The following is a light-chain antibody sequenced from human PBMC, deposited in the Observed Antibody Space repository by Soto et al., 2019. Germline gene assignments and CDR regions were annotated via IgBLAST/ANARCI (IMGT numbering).Light chain of an antibody. CDR2: KVS. J-gene: IGKJ3*01. CDR1: QSLLRRDGNTY. V-gene: IGKV2-24*01. Sequence: DIVLTQAPLSSPVTLGKPASISCRSSQSLLRRDGNTYLSWLHQRPGQPPRLLIYKVSNRFSGVPDRFSGSGAGTDFTLKINRVEPEDVGIYYCMQVTQLPHTFGPGTKVEI. CDR3: MQVTQLPHT.